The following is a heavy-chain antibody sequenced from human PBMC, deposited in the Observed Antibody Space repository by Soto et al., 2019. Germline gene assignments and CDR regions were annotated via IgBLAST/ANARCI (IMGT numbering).Heavy chain of an antibody. J-gene: IGHJ4*02. CDR3: ARSGYSYGPNPLLY. CDR1: GGSISSGCYY. CDR2: IYYSGST. V-gene: IGHV4-31*03. Sequence: SETLCLTCPVAGGSISSGCYYWSWIRQHPGKGLEWIGYIYYSGSTYYNPSLKSRVTISVDTSKNQFSLKLSSVTAADTAVYYCARSGYSYGPNPLLYWGQGTLVTVSS. D-gene: IGHD5-18*01.